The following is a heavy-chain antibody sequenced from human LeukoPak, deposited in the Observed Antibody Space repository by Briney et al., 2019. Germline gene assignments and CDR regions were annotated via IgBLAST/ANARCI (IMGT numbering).Heavy chain of an antibody. V-gene: IGHV4-31*03. CDR2: INHSGST. Sequence: SQTLTLTCTVSGGSISSGASDWGWIRQHPKRGLEWVGYINHSGSTYYNPSLGSRVTMSVDTSKNQFSLKLSSVTAADSAVYYCARAARQGFTMIVVPFFYFDLWGRGTLVTVSS. D-gene: IGHD3-22*01. CDR1: GGSISSGASD. CDR3: ARAARQGFTMIVVPFFYFDL. J-gene: IGHJ2*01.